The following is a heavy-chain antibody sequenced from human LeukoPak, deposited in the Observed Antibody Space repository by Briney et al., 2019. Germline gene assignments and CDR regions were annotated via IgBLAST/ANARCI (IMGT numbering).Heavy chain of an antibody. CDR3: ATLTVATSFDY. CDR1: GFSFSVYE. Sequence: GGSLRLSCAASGFSFSVYEMHWVRQAPGKGLEWISDISSSGTTTYYADSVKGRFTISRDNAKNSLYLQTNSLRAEDTAVYYCATLTVATSFDYWGQGTLVTVSS. V-gene: IGHV3-48*03. D-gene: IGHD4-17*01. J-gene: IGHJ4*02. CDR2: ISSSGTTT.